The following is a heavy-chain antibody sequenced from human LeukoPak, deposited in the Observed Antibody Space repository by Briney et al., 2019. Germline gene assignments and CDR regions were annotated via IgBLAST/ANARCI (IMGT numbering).Heavy chain of an antibody. CDR2: INPSGGST. Sequence: GASVKVSCKASGYTFTSYYMHWVRQAPGQGLEWMGIINPSGGSTSYAQKFQGRVTMTEDTSTDTAYMELSSLRSEDTAVYYCATEAGVYWGQGTLVTVSS. V-gene: IGHV1-46*01. D-gene: IGHD3-10*01. CDR3: ATEAGVY. CDR1: GYTFTSYY. J-gene: IGHJ4*02.